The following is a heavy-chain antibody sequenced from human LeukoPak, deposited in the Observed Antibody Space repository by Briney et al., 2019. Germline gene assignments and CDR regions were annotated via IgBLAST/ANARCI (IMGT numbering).Heavy chain of an antibody. CDR3: ARDGVVDFWISYGTHNYYYYMDV. J-gene: IGHJ6*03. CDR1: GFTFSNYL. Sequence: QPGGSLRLSCAASGFTFSNYLMTWVRQAPGKGLEWVANIKQDGSEISYVDSVKGRFTISRDNANNSLYLQMNNLRVEDTAVYYCARDGVVDFWISYGTHNYYYYMDVWGKGTTVTVSS. CDR2: IKQDGSEI. V-gene: IGHV3-7*01. D-gene: IGHD3-3*01.